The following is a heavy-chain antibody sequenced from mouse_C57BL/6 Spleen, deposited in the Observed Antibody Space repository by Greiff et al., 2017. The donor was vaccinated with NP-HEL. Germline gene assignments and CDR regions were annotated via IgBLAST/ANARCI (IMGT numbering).Heavy chain of an antibody. CDR2: ISSGGSYT. Sequence: EVQRVESGGDLVKPGGSLKLSCAASGFTFSSYGMSWVRQTPDKRLEWVATISSGGSYTYYPDSVKGRFTISRDNAKNTLYLQMSSLKSEDTAMYYCARHQNSNYGRDAMDYWGQGTSVTVS. CDR1: GFTFSSYG. V-gene: IGHV5-6*01. CDR3: ARHQNSNYGRDAMDY. J-gene: IGHJ4*01. D-gene: IGHD2-5*01.